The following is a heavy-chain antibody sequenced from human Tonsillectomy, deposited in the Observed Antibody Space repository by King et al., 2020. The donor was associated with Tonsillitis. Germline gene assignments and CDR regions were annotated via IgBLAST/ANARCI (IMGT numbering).Heavy chain of an antibody. Sequence: VQLVESGGGLVQPGGSLRLSCAASGFTFSSYWMSWVRQAPGKGLEWVANIKQDGSEKYYVDSVKGRFTISRDNAKNSLYLQMNSLRAEDTAVYYCARGWDSGGYNNWFDPWGQGTLVTVSS. D-gene: IGHD3-22*01. CDR3: ARGWDSGGYNNWFDP. J-gene: IGHJ5*02. V-gene: IGHV3-7*01. CDR2: IKQDGSEK. CDR1: GFTFSSYW.